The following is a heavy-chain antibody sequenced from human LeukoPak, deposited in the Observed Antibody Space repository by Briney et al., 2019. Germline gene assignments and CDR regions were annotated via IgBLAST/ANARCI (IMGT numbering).Heavy chain of an antibody. J-gene: IGHJ5*02. CDR3: ARDNPDWFDP. CDR1: GGSISSSSYY. V-gene: IGHV4-61*01. CDR2: IYYSGST. Sequence: SETLSLTCTVSGGSISSSSYYWSWIRQPPGKGLEWIGYIYYSGSTNYNPSLKSRVTISVDTSKNQFSLKLSSVTAADTAVYYCARDNPDWFDPWGQGTLVTVSS.